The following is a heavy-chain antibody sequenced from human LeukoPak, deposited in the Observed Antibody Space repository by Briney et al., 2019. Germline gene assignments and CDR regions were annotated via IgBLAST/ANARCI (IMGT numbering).Heavy chain of an antibody. J-gene: IGHJ3*02. V-gene: IGHV3-11*01. CDR1: GFALSDYY. CDR3: ARDRTSSSWRPDSFDI. Sequence: RGSLRLSCAASGFALSDYYMSWVRQAPGKGLEWVSYICGGGTTINYADSVKGRFTISRDNAKNSLYLQMNSLRAEDTAVYYCARDRTSSSWRPDSFDIWGQGTMVTVSP. CDR2: ICGGGTTI. D-gene: IGHD6-13*01.